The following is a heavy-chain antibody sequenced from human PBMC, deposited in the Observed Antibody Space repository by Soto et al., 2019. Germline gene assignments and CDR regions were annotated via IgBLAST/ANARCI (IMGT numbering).Heavy chain of an antibody. D-gene: IGHD6-19*01. Sequence: QVQLQESGPGLVKPSETLSLTCTVSGGSISSYYWSWIRQPPGKGLEWIGYIYYSGSTNYNPSLKSRVTISVDTSKNQFPLKLSSVTAADTAVYYCARGGNSSSGWYWIYWGQGTLVTVSS. CDR2: IYYSGST. CDR3: ARGGNSSSGWYWIY. J-gene: IGHJ4*02. CDR1: GGSISSYY. V-gene: IGHV4-59*01.